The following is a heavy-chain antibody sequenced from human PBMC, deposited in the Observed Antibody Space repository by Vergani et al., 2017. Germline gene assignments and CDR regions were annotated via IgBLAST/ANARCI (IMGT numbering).Heavy chain of an antibody. V-gene: IGHV3-23*04. CDR1: GFTFSSYA. D-gene: IGHD4-17*01. J-gene: IGHJ4*02. CDR2: ISGSGGST. Sequence: EVQLVESGGGLVQPGGSLRLSCAASGFTFSSYAMSGVRQAPGKGLEWVSAISGSGGSTYYADSVKGRFTISRDNSKNTLYRQMNSRRAEDTAVYYCAKAPPLNGDYLAPYDYWGQGTLVTVSS. CDR3: AKAPPLNGDYLAPYDY.